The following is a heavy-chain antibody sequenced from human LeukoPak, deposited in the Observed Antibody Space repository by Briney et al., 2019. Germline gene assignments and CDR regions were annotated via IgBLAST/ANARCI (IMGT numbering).Heavy chain of an antibody. Sequence: QAGGSLRLSCAASGFSFSGHWMHWARQLPGKGLVWVSRISPTGSTTSYADSVKGRFTVSRDNAKNTLYLQVNNLRAEDTAVYYCARGPSSNWSGLDFWGQGTCSPSPQ. CDR3: ARGPSSNWSGLDF. CDR2: ISPTGSTT. D-gene: IGHD6-13*01. CDR1: GFSFSGHW. V-gene: IGHV3-74*01. J-gene: IGHJ4*02.